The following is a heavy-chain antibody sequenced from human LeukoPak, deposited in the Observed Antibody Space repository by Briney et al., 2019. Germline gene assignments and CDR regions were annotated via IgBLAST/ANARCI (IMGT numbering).Heavy chain of an antibody. D-gene: IGHD6-19*01. V-gene: IGHV3-66*01. CDR3: AGYSSGWTFDY. Sequence: GGSLRLSCAASGFTVISNYMAWVRQAPGKGLECVSVFYNVGTTYYADSVKGGFTISRDNSRNTLYLQMNSLRAEDTAVYFCAGYSSGWTFDYWGQGTLVTVSS. CDR2: FYNVGTT. J-gene: IGHJ4*02. CDR1: GFTVISNY.